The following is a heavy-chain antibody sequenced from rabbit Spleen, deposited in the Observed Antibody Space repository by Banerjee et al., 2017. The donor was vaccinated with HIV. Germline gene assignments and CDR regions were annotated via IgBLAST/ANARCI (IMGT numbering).Heavy chain of an antibody. D-gene: IGHD1-1*01. J-gene: IGHJ3*01. CDR3: VRGASSSGYYSL. Sequence: QEQLVESGGGLVQPGGSLKLSCKASGFDFSSYGVCWVRQAPGKGLEWFGYIGLLFGNSYYACGVNGRFTISSHNAQNTLYLQLNSLTVADTATYFCVRGASSSGYYSLWGQGTLVTVS. V-gene: IGHV1S47*01. CDR1: GFDFSSYG. CDR2: IGLLFGNS.